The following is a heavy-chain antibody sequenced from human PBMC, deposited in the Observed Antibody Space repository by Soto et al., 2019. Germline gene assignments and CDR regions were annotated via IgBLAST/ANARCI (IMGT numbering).Heavy chain of an antibody. CDR3: AKDQDPFSSGPLGFDP. D-gene: IGHD6-19*01. V-gene: IGHV3-30*18. CDR1: GFTFSSYG. CDR2: ISYDGSNK. Sequence: QVQLVESGGGVVQPGRSLRLSCAASGFTFSSYGMHWVRQAPGKGLEWVAVISYDGSNKYYADSVKGRFTISRDKSKNTLYLQMNSLRAEDTAVYYCAKDQDPFSSGPLGFDPWGQGTLVTVSS. J-gene: IGHJ5*02.